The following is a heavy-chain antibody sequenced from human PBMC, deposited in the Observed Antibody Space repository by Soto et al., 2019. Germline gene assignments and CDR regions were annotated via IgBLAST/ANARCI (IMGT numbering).Heavy chain of an antibody. CDR3: TKSSNGHGWWFDP. Sequence: QVQLVQSGAEVKKPGSSVKVSCKASGGTFSSYAISWVRQAPGQGLEWMGGIIPIFGTANYAQKFQGRVTITADESASKAYRELRCLRSEDKAVYYCTKSSNGHGWWFDPWGQGTLATVSS. D-gene: IGHD2-8*01. CDR1: GGTFSSYA. CDR2: IIPIFGTA. J-gene: IGHJ5*02. V-gene: IGHV1-69*01.